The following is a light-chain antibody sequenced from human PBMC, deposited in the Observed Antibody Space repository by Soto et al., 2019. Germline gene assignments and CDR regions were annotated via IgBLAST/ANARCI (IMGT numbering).Light chain of an antibody. Sequence: ELVLTQSPGPLSLSPGEGATLSCRASQSVSSNYLAWYQQKPGQAPRLLIYGASSRAAGIPGKFSGSGSGTDFTLTISRLEPEDFAVYFCQHYDSSPTFGLGTKLEIK. CDR1: QSVSSNY. V-gene: IGKV3-20*01. J-gene: IGKJ2*01. CDR2: GAS. CDR3: QHYDSSPT.